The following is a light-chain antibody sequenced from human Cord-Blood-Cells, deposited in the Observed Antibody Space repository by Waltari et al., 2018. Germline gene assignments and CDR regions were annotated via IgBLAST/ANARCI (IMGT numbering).Light chain of an antibody. V-gene: IGKV1-33*01. CDR3: QQYGNLPL. Sequence: DIQMTQSPSSLSASVGDRVPITCQSSQDISNYLNCYQQKPGKAPKLLTYDASNLETGVPSRFSGSGSGTDFTFTISSLQPEDIATYYCQQYGNLPLFGPGTKVDIK. CDR2: DAS. J-gene: IGKJ3*01. CDR1: QDISNY.